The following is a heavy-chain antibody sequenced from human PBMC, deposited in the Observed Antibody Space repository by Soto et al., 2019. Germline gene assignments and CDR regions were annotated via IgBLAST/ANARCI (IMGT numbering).Heavy chain of an antibody. CDR1: GDSFTSYW. D-gene: IGHD2-2*01. CDR3: ASSPRGYCSSTSCRELGNYYGMDV. CDR2: IDPSDSYT. V-gene: IGHV5-10-1*01. J-gene: IGHJ6*02. Sequence: EVQLVQSGAEVKKPGESLRISCKGSGDSFTSYWISWVRQMPGKGLEWMGRIDPSDSYTNYSPSFQGHVTISADKSISTAYLQWSSLKASDTAMYYCASSPRGYCSSTSCRELGNYYGMDVWGQGTTVTVSS.